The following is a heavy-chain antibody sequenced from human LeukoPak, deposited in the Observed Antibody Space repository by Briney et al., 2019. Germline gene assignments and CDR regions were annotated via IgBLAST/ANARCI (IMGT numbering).Heavy chain of an antibody. J-gene: IGHJ4*02. CDR2: INHSGST. D-gene: IGHD3-10*01. V-gene: IGHV4-34*01. Sequence: SETLSLTCAVYGGSFSGYYWSWMRQPPGKGLEWIGEINHSGSTNYNPSLKSRVTISVDTSKNQFSLKLSSVTAADMAVYYCARVSGSGFDYWGQGTLVTVSS. CDR1: GGSFSGYY. CDR3: ARVSGSGFDY.